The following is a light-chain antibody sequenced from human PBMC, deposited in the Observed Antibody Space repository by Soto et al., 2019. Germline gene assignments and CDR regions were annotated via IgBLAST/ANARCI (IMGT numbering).Light chain of an antibody. J-gene: IGKJ1*01. CDR1: QTISSW. CDR2: KAS. Sequence: DVQMSQSPSTLSGSVGASVTITYRASQTISSWLAWYQQKPGKAPKLLIYKASTLKSGVPSRFSGSGSGTEFTLTISSLQPDDFATYYCQHANSYSEAFGRGTKVDIK. CDR3: QHANSYSEA. V-gene: IGKV1-5*03.